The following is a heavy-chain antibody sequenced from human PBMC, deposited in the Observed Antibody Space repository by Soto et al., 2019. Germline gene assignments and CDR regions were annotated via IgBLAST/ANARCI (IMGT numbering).Heavy chain of an antibody. V-gene: IGHV3-74*01. CDR2: INSDGSST. J-gene: IGHJ4*02. CDR3: VKGAWLDY. CDR1: GFTFSSYW. Sequence: GGSLRLSCAASGFTFSSYWMHWVRQAPGKGLVWVSRINSDGSSTTYADSVKGRFTISRDNSRNTLYLQMGSLRADDTAVYYCVKGAWLDYWGQGTLVTVSS.